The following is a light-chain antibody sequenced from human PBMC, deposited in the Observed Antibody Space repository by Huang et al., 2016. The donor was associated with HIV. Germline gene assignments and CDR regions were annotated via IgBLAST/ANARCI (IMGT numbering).Light chain of an antibody. Sequence: EIVLTQSPGTLSLSPGERATLSCRASQSVGRNVGWYQQKAGQTPRLVIYDASTRATGIPARFSGSGSGTDFTLTNSSLEPEDVAVYYCQQRDSFGQGTRLDIK. V-gene: IGKV3-11*01. CDR1: QSVGRN. CDR3: QQRDS. J-gene: IGKJ5*01. CDR2: DAS.